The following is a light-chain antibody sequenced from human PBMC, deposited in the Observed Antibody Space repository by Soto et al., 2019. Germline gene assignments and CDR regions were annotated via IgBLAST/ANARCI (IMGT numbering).Light chain of an antibody. J-gene: IGKJ4*01. Sequence: AIRMTPSPSTLSSSTWDRVTISCRASQGISSNLAWYQKKPGTAPKLMIYAASSLQSGVASRFSGSGSGTDFTITISCLQSEDFANYYCQQYYSYPLTFGGGTKVDIK. CDR2: AAS. CDR1: QGISSN. CDR3: QQYYSYPLT. V-gene: IGKV1-8*01.